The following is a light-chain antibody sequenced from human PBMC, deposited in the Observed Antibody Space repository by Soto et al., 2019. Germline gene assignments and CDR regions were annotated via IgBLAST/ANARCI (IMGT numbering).Light chain of an antibody. CDR2: KVS. J-gene: IGKJ2*01. Sequence: EVVLTQSPPSLPVTLGQPASISCGSSQSLVYSDGNTYFHWFQQRTGQSPRRLIYKVSNRDSGVPDRFSGSGSGTDFTLKISGVEAEDVGIYYCMQGSHWPYTFGQGTKLEI. CDR3: MQGSHWPYT. CDR1: QSLVYSDGNTY. V-gene: IGKV2-30*01.